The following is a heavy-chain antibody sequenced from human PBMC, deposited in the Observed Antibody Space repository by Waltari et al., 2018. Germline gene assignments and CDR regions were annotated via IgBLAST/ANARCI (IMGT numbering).Heavy chain of an antibody. CDR2: LYTTGRP. D-gene: IGHD6-13*01. J-gene: IGHJ5*02. Sequence: QVQLQESGPGLVKPSETLSLTCTVSGGSVSIYYWSWIRQPAGKGLGWCGRLYTTGRPNYTPSLRSRVTMSADTSKNQFSLKLSSVTAADTAVYYCARETVSSSWGPNWFDPWGQGTLVTVSS. CDR3: ARETVSSSWGPNWFDP. CDR1: GGSVSIYY. V-gene: IGHV4-4*07.